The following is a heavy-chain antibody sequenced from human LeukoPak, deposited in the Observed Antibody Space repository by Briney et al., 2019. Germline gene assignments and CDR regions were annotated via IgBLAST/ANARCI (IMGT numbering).Heavy chain of an antibody. Sequence: SETLSLTCTVSGGSISSGSYYWSWIRQPAGKGLEWIGRIYTSGSTNYNPSLKSRVTISVDTSKNQFSLKLSSVTAADTAVYYCARVRRQLVLSYYYYYMDVWDKGTTVTVSS. CDR2: IYTSGST. J-gene: IGHJ6*03. CDR3: ARVRRQLVLSYYYYYMDV. D-gene: IGHD6-13*01. CDR1: GGSISSGSYY. V-gene: IGHV4-61*02.